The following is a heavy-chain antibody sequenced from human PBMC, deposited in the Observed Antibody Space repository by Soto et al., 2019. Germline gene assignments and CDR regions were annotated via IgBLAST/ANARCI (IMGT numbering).Heavy chain of an antibody. CDR2: INTANDNT. D-gene: IGHD1-26*01. J-gene: IGHJ6*02. V-gene: IGHV1-3*04. Sequence: ASVKVSCKSSGYTFTNYALHWVRQAPGQRLEWMGWINTANDNTKYSQKFQGRVTITRDTSASTAYMELSSLRSEDTAVYYCARASTTSKRLYCYGMDVCGQGTTVTVYS. CDR1: GYTFTNYA. CDR3: ARASTTSKRLYCYGMDV.